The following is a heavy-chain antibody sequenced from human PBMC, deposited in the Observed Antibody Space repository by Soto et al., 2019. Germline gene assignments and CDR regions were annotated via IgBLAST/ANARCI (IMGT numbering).Heavy chain of an antibody. CDR3: ARIPHRSGWAGFDY. CDR1: GFSLSIAGMG. Sequence: QVTLKESGPVLLKPTETLPLTCTVSGFSLSIAGMGVSWVRQPPGKALEWLAHIFSNDEKSYNTSLKSRLTISKDASRGQVVLNITNMDPLDTATYYCARIPHRSGWAGFDYWGQGTLVTVSS. J-gene: IGHJ4*02. CDR2: IFSNDEK. V-gene: IGHV2-26*01. D-gene: IGHD6-19*01.